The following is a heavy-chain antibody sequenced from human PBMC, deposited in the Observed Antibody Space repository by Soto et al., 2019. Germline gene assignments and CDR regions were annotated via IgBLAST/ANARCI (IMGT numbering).Heavy chain of an antibody. Sequence: QVQLVQSGAEVKKPGASVKVSCKASGYTFTSYYMHWVRQAPGQGLEWMGIINPSGCSTSYAQKFQGRVTMTRDTSTSTVYMELSSLRSEDTAVYYCARDTRSLRYFDWLLPYYFDYWGQGTLVTVSS. CDR2: INPSGCST. CDR1: GYTFTSYY. CDR3: ARDTRSLRYFDWLLPYYFDY. V-gene: IGHV1-46*03. J-gene: IGHJ4*02. D-gene: IGHD3-9*01.